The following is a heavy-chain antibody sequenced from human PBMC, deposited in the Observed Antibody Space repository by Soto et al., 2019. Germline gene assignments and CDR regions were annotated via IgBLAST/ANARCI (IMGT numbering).Heavy chain of an antibody. Sequence: GGSLRLSCAASGFTFSSYGMHWVRQAPGKGLEWVAVIWYDGSNKYYADSVKGRFTISRDNSKNTLYLQMNSLRAEDTAVYYCARDQVDGSGYVAPPEYYYYMDVWGKGTTVTVSS. CDR2: IWYDGSNK. J-gene: IGHJ6*03. V-gene: IGHV3-33*01. CDR3: ARDQVDGSGYVAPPEYYYYMDV. CDR1: GFTFSSYG. D-gene: IGHD5-12*01.